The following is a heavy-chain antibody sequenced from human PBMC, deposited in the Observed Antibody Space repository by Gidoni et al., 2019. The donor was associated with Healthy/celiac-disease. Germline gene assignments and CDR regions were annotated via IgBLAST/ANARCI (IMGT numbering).Heavy chain of an antibody. J-gene: IGHJ4*02. D-gene: IGHD3-22*01. CDR3: ARELEVVRGYYFDY. CDR2: IYHSGST. CDR1: GYSISSGYY. V-gene: IGHV4-38-2*02. Sequence: QVQLQESGPGLVKPSETLSLTCAVSGYSISSGYYWGWIRQPPGKGLEWIGSIYHSGSTYYNPSLKSRVTISVDTSKNQFSLKLSSVTAADTAVYYCARELEVVRGYYFDYWGQGTLVTVSS.